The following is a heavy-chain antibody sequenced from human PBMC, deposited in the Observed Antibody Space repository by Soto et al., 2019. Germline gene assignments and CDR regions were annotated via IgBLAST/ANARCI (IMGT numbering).Heavy chain of an antibody. CDR1: GFTFSSYA. J-gene: IGHJ4*02. CDR3: ARDGGYDWVVLFDY. V-gene: IGHV3-23*01. CDR2: ISGSGGST. Sequence: GSLRLSCAASGFTFSSYAMSWVRQAPGKGLEWVSAISGSGGSTYYADSVKGRFTISRDNSKNTLYLQMNSLRAEDTAVYYCARDGGYDWVVLFDYWGQGTLVTVSS. D-gene: IGHD5-12*01.